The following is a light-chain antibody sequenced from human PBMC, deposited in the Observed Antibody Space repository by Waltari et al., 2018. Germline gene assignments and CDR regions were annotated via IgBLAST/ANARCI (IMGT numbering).Light chain of an antibody. CDR3: ATWDDSRNAWV. Sequence: QSVLTPPPSASGTPGQRVTMSCSGSSSNIGRNTVTWYQQRPGTAPKLLIYIDNQGPSGVPGGCAGSRSGTSGSLSISGLQSEEEADYHCATWDDSRNAWVFGGGTKLTVL. CDR2: IDN. J-gene: IGLJ3*02. V-gene: IGLV1-44*01. CDR1: SSNIGRNT.